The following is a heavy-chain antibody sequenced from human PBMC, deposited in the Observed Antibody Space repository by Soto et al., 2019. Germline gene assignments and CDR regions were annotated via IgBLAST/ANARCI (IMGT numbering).Heavy chain of an antibody. V-gene: IGHV3-21*01. CDR2: IGGTSGHI. J-gene: IGHJ4*02. Sequence: EVLLVESGGGLVKPGGSLRLSCAASGFTFGSYSMVWVRQAPEKGLEWASSIGGTSGHIYYAESMKGRLTISRDNAKNSLYLQMNSLRVEDTAVYYCARTNGAYSNYFDYWGRGTLVTVSS. CDR3: ARTNGAYSNYFDY. CDR1: GFTFGSYS. D-gene: IGHD2-8*01.